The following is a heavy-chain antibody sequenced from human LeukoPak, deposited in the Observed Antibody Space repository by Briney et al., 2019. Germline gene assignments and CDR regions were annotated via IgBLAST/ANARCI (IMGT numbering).Heavy chain of an antibody. J-gene: IGHJ4*02. V-gene: IGHV1-18*01. D-gene: IGHD6-13*01. CDR3: ARGHYIAAAGTLDY. CDR2: ISAYNGNT. CDR1: GYTFTSYG. Sequence: ASVKVSCKASGYTFTSYGISWVRQASGQGLEWMGWISAYNGNTNYAQKLQGRVTMTTDTSTSTAYMELRSLRSDDTAVYYCARGHYIAAAGTLDYWGQGTLVTVSS.